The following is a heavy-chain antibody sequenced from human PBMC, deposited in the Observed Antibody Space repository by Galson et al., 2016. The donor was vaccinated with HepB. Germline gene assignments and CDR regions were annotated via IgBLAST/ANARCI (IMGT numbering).Heavy chain of an antibody. CDR2: ISSSGNTT. J-gene: IGHJ1*01. V-gene: IGHV3-11*01. D-gene: IGHD6-25*01. CDR3: ATGGQRYFEH. Sequence: SLRLSCAASGFSFSDYYMSWIRQAPGKGLEWVSYISSSGNTTYYADSVKGRFTISRDNAKNSLHLQLNSLRADDTAVYYCATGGQRYFEHWGQGTLVSVSS. CDR1: GFSFSDYY.